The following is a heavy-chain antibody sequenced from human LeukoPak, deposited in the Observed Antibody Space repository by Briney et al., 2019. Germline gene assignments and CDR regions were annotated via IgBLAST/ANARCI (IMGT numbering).Heavy chain of an antibody. V-gene: IGHV4-59*02. Sequence: KPSETLSLTCTVSGGSVSSYYWSWIRRPPGKRLEWIGYVYYSGNTHYNPSLSSRVTISVDTSKNQFSLKLSSVTAADTAVYYCARGYCSSSTCSVGPFDYWGQGTLVTVSS. CDR2: VYYSGNT. J-gene: IGHJ4*02. CDR3: ARGYCSSSTCSVGPFDY. D-gene: IGHD2-2*01. CDR1: GGSVSSYY.